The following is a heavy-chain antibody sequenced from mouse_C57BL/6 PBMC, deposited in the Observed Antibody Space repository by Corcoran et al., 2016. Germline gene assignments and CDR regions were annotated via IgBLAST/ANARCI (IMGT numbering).Heavy chain of an antibody. V-gene: IGHV1-22*01. CDR2: INPNNGGT. Sequence: EVQLQQSGAALLKPGASVKMSCKAAGYTFTEYNMHWVKQSHGKSLEWIGYINPNNGGTSYNQKFKGKATLTVNKSSSTAYMELRSLTSEDSAVYYCASSYGNFDYWGQGTTLTVSS. CDR1: GYTFTEYN. J-gene: IGHJ2*01. D-gene: IGHD2-1*01. CDR3: ASSYGNFDY.